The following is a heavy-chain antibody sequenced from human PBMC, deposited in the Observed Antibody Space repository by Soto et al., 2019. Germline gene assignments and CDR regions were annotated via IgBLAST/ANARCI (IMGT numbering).Heavy chain of an antibody. J-gene: IGHJ6*02. CDR2: INPNSGDT. CDR1: GYSLTVDH. CDR3: ARDARGTRGFDEMDI. V-gene: IGHV1-2*02. Sequence: ALVKLSCKSSGYSLTVDHIDWVRQAPGRGLEWMGWINPNSGDTEYAQNFQGRVTMTRDTSFNLVYMEMSGLMSDDTAVYYCARDARGTRGFDEMDIWGQGTTVTVSS. D-gene: IGHD3-9*01.